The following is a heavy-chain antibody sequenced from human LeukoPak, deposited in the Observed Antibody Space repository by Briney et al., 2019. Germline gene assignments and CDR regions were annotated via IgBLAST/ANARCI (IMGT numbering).Heavy chain of an antibody. D-gene: IGHD3-22*01. CDR3: VHPGWYYDSSGYSYYYGMDV. CDR2: IVSNGDST. J-gene: IGHJ6*02. Sequence: PGGSLRLSCSASGFTFSRYGMHWVRQAPGKGLEYVSAIVSNGDSTYYADSVKGRFTISRDNAKNTLYLQMSSLRPDDTSVYYCVHPGWYYDSSGYSYYYGMDVWGQGTTVTASS. CDR1: GFTFSRYG. V-gene: IGHV3-64D*09.